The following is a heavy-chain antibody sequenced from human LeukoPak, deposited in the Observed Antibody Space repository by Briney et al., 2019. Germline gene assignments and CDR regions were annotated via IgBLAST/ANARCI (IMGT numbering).Heavy chain of an antibody. CDR3: ARDPYTGSMFDY. V-gene: IGHV3-21*01. CDR2: IGHVAGDI. J-gene: IGHJ4*01. CDR1: GFTFTSVS. D-gene: IGHD1-1*01. Sequence: GGSLRLSCVTSGFTFTSVSMSWVRQAPGKGLEWVAFIGHVAGDIFYGDSVKGRFNISRDDAKGSVYLQMNSLTVGDTAVYFCARDPYTGSMFDYWGHGTLVTVSS.